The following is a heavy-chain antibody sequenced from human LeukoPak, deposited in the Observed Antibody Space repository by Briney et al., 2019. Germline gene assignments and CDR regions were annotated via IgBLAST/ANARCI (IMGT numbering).Heavy chain of an antibody. CDR1: ARSVSVLY. Sequence: SETVSLLCAVYARSVSVLYWSWTRHTPGGGREWMGYLLDTGNTTHNPSRGSRIAISMETSKNHFSRNPNSLTTTDTAVYFCARHYVSKNYFVFWGERVLVSVSS. D-gene: IGHD2/OR15-2a*01. J-gene: IGHJ4*02. CDR3: ARHYVSKNYFVF. V-gene: IGHV4-59*08. CDR2: LLDTGNT.